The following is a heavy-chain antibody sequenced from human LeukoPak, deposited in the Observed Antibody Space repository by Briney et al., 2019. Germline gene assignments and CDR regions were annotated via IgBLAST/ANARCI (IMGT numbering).Heavy chain of an antibody. CDR2: IYYSGGT. D-gene: IGHD6-13*01. Sequence: KSSQTLSLTCTVSGGSISSGGYYWSWIRQHPGKGLEWLGYIYYSGGTYYNPSLKSRLTISVDTSRNQFSLKLSSVTAADTAVYYCARAWTSAGRFDFWGQGTLVPVSS. CDR1: GGSISSGGYY. CDR3: ARAWTSAGRFDF. V-gene: IGHV4-30-4*08. J-gene: IGHJ4*02.